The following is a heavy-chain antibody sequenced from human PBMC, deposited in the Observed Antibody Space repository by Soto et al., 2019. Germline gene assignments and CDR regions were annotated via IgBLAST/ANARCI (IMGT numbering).Heavy chain of an antibody. Sequence: SETLSLTCAVYGGSFSGYYWSWIRQPPGKGLEWIGEINHSGSTNYNPSLKSRVTISVDTTKNQFSLKLSSVTAADTAVYYCARGRGYCSGGSCYSAFDIWGQGTMVTVSS. J-gene: IGHJ3*02. V-gene: IGHV4-34*01. CDR2: INHSGST. CDR1: GGSFSGYY. D-gene: IGHD2-15*01. CDR3: ARGRGYCSGGSCYSAFDI.